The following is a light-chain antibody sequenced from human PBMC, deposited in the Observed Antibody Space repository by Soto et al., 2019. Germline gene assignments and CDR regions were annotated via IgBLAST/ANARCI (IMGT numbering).Light chain of an antibody. J-gene: IGKJ3*01. CDR3: QQYYSTPQGT. CDR2: WAS. CDR1: QSVLYSSNNKNY. V-gene: IGKV4-1*01. Sequence: DIVMTQSPDSLAVSLGERATINCKSSQSVLYSSNNKNYLAWYQQKPGQPPKLLIYWASTRESGVPDRFSGSGSATYFTLSISSLQAEDVAVYYCQQYYSTPQGTCGPGTKVDIK.